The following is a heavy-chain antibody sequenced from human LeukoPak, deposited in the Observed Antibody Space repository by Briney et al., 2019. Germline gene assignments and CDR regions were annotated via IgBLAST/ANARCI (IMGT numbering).Heavy chain of an antibody. V-gene: IGHV4-34*01. J-gene: IGHJ5*02. Sequence: SETPSLTCAVYGGSFSGYYWSWIRQPPGKGLEWIGEINHSGSTNYNPSLKSRVTISVDTSKNQFSLKLSSVTAADTAVYYCARGGFWSGYLARRTNWFDPWGQGTLVTVSS. D-gene: IGHD3-3*01. CDR3: ARGGFWSGYLARRTNWFDP. CDR1: GGSFSGYY. CDR2: INHSGST.